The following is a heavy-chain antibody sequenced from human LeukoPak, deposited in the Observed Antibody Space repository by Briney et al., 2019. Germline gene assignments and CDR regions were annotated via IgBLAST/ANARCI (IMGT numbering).Heavy chain of an antibody. Sequence: SETLSLTCAVYGGSFSGYYWSWIRQPPGKGLEWIGEINHSGSTNYNPSPKSRVTISVDTSKNQFSLKLSSVTAADTAVYYCARAPNTSRGMDVWGQGTTVTVSS. J-gene: IGHJ6*02. CDR1: GGSFSGYY. CDR3: ARAPNTSRGMDV. CDR2: INHSGST. D-gene: IGHD2-2*01. V-gene: IGHV4-34*01.